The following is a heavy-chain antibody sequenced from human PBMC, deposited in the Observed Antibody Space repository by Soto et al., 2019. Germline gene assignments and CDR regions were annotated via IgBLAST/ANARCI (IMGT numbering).Heavy chain of an antibody. Sequence: EVQLVESGGGLVQPDRSLRFSCAASGFTFDDYAIHWVRQAPGKGLEWVSGISWNGGNIAYADSVKGRFTISRDNAKNSVYLQMNSLRAEDTALYYCAKDRYGGAARLGNFFDYWGQGTLVTVSS. CDR3: AKDRYGGAARLGNFFDY. V-gene: IGHV3-9*01. CDR1: GFTFDDYA. CDR2: ISWNGGNI. J-gene: IGHJ4*02. D-gene: IGHD5-12*01.